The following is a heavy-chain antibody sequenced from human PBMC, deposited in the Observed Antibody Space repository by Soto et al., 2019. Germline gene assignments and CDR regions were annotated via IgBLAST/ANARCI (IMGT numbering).Heavy chain of an antibody. D-gene: IGHD3-3*01. V-gene: IGHV5-51*01. CDR1: GYSFTSYW. CDR3: ARDHTIFGAPGELDYYGMDV. CDR2: IYPGDSDT. Sequence: GESLKISCKGSGYSFTSYWIGWVRQMPLKGLEWMGIIYPGDSDTRYRPSFQGQVTISADKSISTAYLQWSSLKASDTAMYYCARDHTIFGAPGELDYYGMDVWGQGTTVTVSS. J-gene: IGHJ6*02.